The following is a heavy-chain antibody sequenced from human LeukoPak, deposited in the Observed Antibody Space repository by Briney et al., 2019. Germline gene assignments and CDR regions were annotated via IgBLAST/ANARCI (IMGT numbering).Heavy chain of an antibody. J-gene: IGHJ3*02. Sequence: PSETLSLTCTVSGVSISSSNSYWGWIRQPPGKGLEWIGSIYYSGSTYYNPSLKSRVTISVDTSKNQFSLKLSSVTAADTAVYYCARHKLLWFGELPYAFDIWGQGTMVTVSS. CDR1: GVSISSSNSY. CDR3: ARHKLLWFGELPYAFDI. V-gene: IGHV4-39*01. D-gene: IGHD3-10*01. CDR2: IYYSGST.